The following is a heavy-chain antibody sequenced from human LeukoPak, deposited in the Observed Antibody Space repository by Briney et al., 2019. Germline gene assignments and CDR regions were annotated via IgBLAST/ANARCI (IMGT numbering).Heavy chain of an antibody. CDR1: GLTFGDYA. CDR2: IRSKAYGGTT. Sequence: GGSLRLSCTASGLTFGDYAMSWERQAPGNGLEWVSFIRSKAYGGTTEYAASVKGRFTISRDDSTSIAYLQMNSLKTEDTAVYYCTRYSGYWFDPWGQGTLVTVSS. J-gene: IGHJ5*02. D-gene: IGHD5-12*01. V-gene: IGHV3-49*04. CDR3: TRYSGYWFDP.